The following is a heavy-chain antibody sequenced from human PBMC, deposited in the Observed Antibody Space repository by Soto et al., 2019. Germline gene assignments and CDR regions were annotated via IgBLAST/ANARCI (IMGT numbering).Heavy chain of an antibody. CDR1: GFTFSSYA. CDR2: ISDSGTT. V-gene: IGHV3-23*01. Sequence: GGSLRLSCAASGFTFSSYAMNWVRQAPGKGLEWVSTISDSGTTYYANSVKGRFTISRDNSRNTLDLQMNSLRVEDTAVYYCAKGGEGSCSRTSCLYFSDSWGQGTLVTVSS. CDR3: AKGGEGSCSRTSCLYFSDS. J-gene: IGHJ5*02. D-gene: IGHD2-2*01.